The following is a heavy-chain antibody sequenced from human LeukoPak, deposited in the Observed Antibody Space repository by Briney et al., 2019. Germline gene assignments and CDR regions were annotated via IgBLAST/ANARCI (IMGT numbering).Heavy chain of an antibody. CDR2: ISGSGGST. J-gene: IGHJ4*02. Sequence: GGSLRLPCAASGFTFSSYAMSWVRQAPGKGLEWVSAISGSGGSTYYADSVKGRFTISRDNSKNTLYLQMNSLRPQDTAVYYFGKGLTNLGDDWGEGTLVTVCS. CDR1: GFTFSSYA. V-gene: IGHV3-23*01. CDR3: GKGLTNLGDD. D-gene: IGHD3-9*01.